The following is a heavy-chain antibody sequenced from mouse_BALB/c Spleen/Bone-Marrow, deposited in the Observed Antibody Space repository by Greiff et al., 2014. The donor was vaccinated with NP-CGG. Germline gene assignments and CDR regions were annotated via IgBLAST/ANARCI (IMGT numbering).Heavy chain of an antibody. CDR1: GFSLTSYG. V-gene: IGHV2-9*02. Sequence: VKLQESGPGLVAPSQSLSITCTVSGFSLTSYGVNWVRQPPGKGLEWLGVIWAGGSTNYNLALMSRLSISKDNSKSQVFLKMNSLQTDDTAMDYCARERRTGTVAMDYWGQGTSVTVSS. CDR3: ARERRTGTVAMDY. D-gene: IGHD4-1*01. J-gene: IGHJ4*01. CDR2: IWAGGST.